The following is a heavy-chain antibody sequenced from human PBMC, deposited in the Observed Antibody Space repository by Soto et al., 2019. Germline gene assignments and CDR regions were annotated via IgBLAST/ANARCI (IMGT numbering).Heavy chain of an antibody. CDR2: IYYSGIT. Sequence: PSETLSLTCTVSCVSISNSSYYWGWIRRPPGKGLEWIGTIYYSGITYYNPSLKSRVTISVDTSKNQFSLKLTSVTAADTAVYYCARHGSNWGQGTLVTVS. CDR3: ARHGSN. V-gene: IGHV4-39*01. CDR1: CVSISNSSYY. J-gene: IGHJ4*02.